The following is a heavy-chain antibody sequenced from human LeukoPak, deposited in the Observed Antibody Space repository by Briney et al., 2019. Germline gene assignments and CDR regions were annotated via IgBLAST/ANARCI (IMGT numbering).Heavy chain of an antibody. CDR1: GGSFSGYY. Sequence: SETLSLTCAVYGGSFSGYYWSWIRQPPGKGLEWIGEINHSGSTNYNPSLKSRVTISVDTSKNQFSLKPSSVTAADTAVYYCARGRGTTPDYWGQGTLVTVSS. V-gene: IGHV4-34*01. CDR3: ARGRGTTPDY. CDR2: INHSGST. D-gene: IGHD3-16*01. J-gene: IGHJ4*02.